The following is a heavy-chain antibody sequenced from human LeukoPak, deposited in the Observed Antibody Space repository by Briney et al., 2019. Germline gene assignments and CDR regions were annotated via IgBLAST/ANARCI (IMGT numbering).Heavy chain of an antibody. CDR1: GYSISSGYY. D-gene: IGHD3-10*01. CDR3: ASLSYYGSGRVDY. CDR2: IYHSGST. V-gene: IGHV4-38-2*02. Sequence: SETLSLTCTDSGYSISSGYYWGWIRQPPGKGLEWIGSIYHSGSTYYNPSLKSRVTISVDTSKNQFSLKLSSVTAADTAVYYCASLSYYGSGRVDYWGQGTLVTVSS. J-gene: IGHJ4*02.